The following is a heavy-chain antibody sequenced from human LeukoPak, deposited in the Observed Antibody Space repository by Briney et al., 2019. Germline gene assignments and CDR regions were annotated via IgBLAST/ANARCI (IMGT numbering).Heavy chain of an antibody. CDR2: INHSGST. V-gene: IGHV4-59*08. J-gene: IGHJ5*02. CDR1: GGSTTSND. Sequence: KLRETLSLTCTVSGGSTTSNDWSWIRQPPGKGLGWIGFINHSGSTNYNPSLKSRVTMSVDTSENQVSLKLSSVTAADTAVYYCAGHRGYCSGVNCYSWFDPWGQGTLVTVSS. D-gene: IGHD2-15*01. CDR3: AGHRGYCSGVNCYSWFDP.